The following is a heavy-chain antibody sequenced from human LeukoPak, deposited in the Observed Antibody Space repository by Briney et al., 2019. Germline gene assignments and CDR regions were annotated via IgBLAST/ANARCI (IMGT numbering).Heavy chain of an antibody. CDR1: GFTFSSYW. CDR2: IKEDGSEK. V-gene: IGHV3-7*01. Sequence: GGSLRLSCAASGFTFSSYWMSWVRQAPGKGLEWVANIKEDGSEKYYVDSVKGRFTISRDNAKNSLYLQMNSLRAEDTAVYDCARLYDGSAYHADHFDYWDQGTLVIVSS. D-gene: IGHD3-22*01. CDR3: ARLYDGSAYHADHFDY. J-gene: IGHJ4*02.